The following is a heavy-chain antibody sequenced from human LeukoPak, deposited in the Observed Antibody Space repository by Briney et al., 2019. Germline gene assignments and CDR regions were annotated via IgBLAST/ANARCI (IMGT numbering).Heavy chain of an antibody. J-gene: IGHJ3*02. D-gene: IGHD2-15*01. CDR1: GFTFSSYS. V-gene: IGHV3-21*01. CDR3: ARGSRIAQRLDAFDI. CDR2: ISIRSDYI. Sequence: GGSLRLSCVASGFTFSSYSMDWVRQAPGKGLEWVSSISIRSDYIYFADSMKGRFTISRDNGKNSLYLQMDSLRVEDTATYYCARGSRIAQRLDAFDIWGQGTLVTVSS.